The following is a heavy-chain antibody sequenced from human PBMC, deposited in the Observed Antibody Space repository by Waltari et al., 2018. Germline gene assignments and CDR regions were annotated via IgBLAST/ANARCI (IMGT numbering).Heavy chain of an antibody. CDR1: GYSFTNYA. J-gene: IGHJ5*02. CDR2: INTNTRNP. CDR3: AREVVPPARVVVNWFDP. D-gene: IGHD2-2*01. V-gene: IGHV7-4-1*02. Sequence: QVQLVQSGSELKKPGASGKVSCKASGYSFTNYAINWIRPAPGQGLELMGWINTNTRNPVYVQGFTGRFVFSLDTSVNTAYLQINSLKAEDTAVYFCAREVVPPARVVVNWFDPWGQGTLVTVSS.